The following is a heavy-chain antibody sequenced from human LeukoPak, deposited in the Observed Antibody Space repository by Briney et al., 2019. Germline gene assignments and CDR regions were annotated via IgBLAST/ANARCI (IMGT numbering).Heavy chain of an antibody. D-gene: IGHD1-26*01. CDR1: GGSFSGYY. CDR3: ARGPGVVGAAL. Sequence: PSPTLSLTCAVYGGSFSGYYWSWIRQPPGKGLEWIGEINHSGSTNYNPPLKSPVTISVEPSKNQFALKLSSVTAADTAVYYCARGPGVVGAALWGQETLLTVSS. V-gene: IGHV4-34*01. J-gene: IGHJ4*02. CDR2: INHSGST.